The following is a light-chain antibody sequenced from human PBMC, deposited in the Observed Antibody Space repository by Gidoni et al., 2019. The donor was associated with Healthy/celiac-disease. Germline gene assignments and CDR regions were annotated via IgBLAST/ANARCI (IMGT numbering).Light chain of an antibody. Sequence: DIQMTQSPSSLSASVGDRVTITCRASQSISSYLNWYQQKPGKAPKLLIYAASSLQSGVPSRFSGSGSGKDFTRTISSLQPEDFATYYCQQSYSTPYTFGQGTKLEIK. CDR3: QQSYSTPYT. CDR2: AAS. CDR1: QSISSY. J-gene: IGKJ2*01. V-gene: IGKV1-39*01.